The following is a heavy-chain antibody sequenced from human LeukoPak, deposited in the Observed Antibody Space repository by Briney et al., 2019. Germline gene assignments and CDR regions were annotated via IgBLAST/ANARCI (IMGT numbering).Heavy chain of an antibody. J-gene: IGHJ4*02. Sequence: SETLSLTCAVSGGSISSTSYYWGWIRQPPGKGLEWIGSIYYSGITYYNPSLKSRLTTSIDTSKNQFSLKLSSVTAADTAVYYCARFHYHDPSFDYWGQGTLVTVSS. V-gene: IGHV4-39*01. D-gene: IGHD3-22*01. CDR1: GGSISSTSYY. CDR2: IYYSGIT. CDR3: ARFHYHDPSFDY.